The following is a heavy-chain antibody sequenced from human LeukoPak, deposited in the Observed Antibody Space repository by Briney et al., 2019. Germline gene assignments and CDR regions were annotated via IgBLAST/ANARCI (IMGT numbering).Heavy chain of an antibody. D-gene: IGHD3-22*01. CDR1: GGTFSSYA. J-gene: IGHJ5*02. CDR3: ARAGGGYQPNWFDP. Sequence: SVKVSCKASGGTFSSYAISWVRQAPGQGLEWMGGIIPIFGTANYAQRFQGRVTITADESTSTAYMELSSLRSEDTAVYYCARAGGGYQPNWFDPWGQGTLVTVSS. CDR2: IIPIFGTA. V-gene: IGHV1-69*13.